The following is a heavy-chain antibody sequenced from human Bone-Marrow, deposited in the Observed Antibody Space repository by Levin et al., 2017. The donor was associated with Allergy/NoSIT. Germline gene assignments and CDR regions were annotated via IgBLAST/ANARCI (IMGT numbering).Heavy chain of an antibody. Sequence: GGSLRLSCAASGFTFSNYGMHWVRQAPGKGLEWVAVIWNDGSNKYYADSVKGRFTISRDNSKNTLYLQMNSLRAEDTAVYYCARVRGDGDYRVDCWGQGTLATVSS. CDR3: ARVRGDGDYRVDC. D-gene: IGHD4-17*01. CDR2: IWNDGSNK. V-gene: IGHV3-33*01. J-gene: IGHJ4*02. CDR1: GFTFSNYG.